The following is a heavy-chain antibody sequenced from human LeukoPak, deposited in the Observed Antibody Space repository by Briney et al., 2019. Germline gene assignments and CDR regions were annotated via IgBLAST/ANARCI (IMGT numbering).Heavy chain of an antibody. V-gene: IGHV4-34*01. CDR3: ARGRRSCSGGSCYRYYYGMDV. D-gene: IGHD2-15*01. Sequence: TSETLSLTCAVYGGSFSGYYWSWIRQPPGKGLEWIGEINHSGSTNYNPSLKSRVTISVDTSKNQFSLKLSSVTAADTAVYYCARGRRSCSGGSCYRYYYGMDVWGQGTTVTVSS. CDR2: INHSGST. CDR1: GGSFSGYY. J-gene: IGHJ6*02.